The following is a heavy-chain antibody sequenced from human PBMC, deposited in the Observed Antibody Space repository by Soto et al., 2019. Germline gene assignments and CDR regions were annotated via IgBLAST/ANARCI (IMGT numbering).Heavy chain of an antibody. CDR2: IYYSGST. CDR1: GGSISSYY. CDR3: AGYTRGYSSSWPNP. V-gene: IGHV4-59*01. J-gene: IGHJ5*02. D-gene: IGHD6-13*01. Sequence: QVQLQESGPGLVKPSETLPLTCTVSGGSISSYYWSWIRQPPGKGLEWIGYIYYSGSTNYNPSLKSRVTISVDTSKNQFSLKLSSVTAADTAVYYCAGYTRGYSSSWPNPWGQGTLVTVSS.